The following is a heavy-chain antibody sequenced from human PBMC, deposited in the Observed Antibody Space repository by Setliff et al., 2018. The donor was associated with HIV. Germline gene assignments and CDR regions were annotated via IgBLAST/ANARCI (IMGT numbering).Heavy chain of an antibody. CDR3: ARETITMVRGATHQETEYYYYYGMDV. J-gene: IGHJ6*02. CDR1: GYSISSGYY. D-gene: IGHD3-10*01. V-gene: IGHV4-38-2*02. Sequence: SETLSLTCTVSGYSISSGYYWGWIRQPPGKGLEWIGSIYHSATTYYNPSLWGRVTMSVDTSKNQFSLKLSSVTAADTAVYYCARETITMVRGATHQETEYYYYYGMDVWGQGTTVTVSS. CDR2: IYHSATT.